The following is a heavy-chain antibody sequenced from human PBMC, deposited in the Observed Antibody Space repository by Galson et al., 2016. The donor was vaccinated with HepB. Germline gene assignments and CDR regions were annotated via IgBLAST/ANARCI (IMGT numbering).Heavy chain of an antibody. D-gene: IGHD3-22*01. J-gene: IGHJ4*02. CDR3: ARLVGGYYDASGYYIDE. Sequence: SETLSLTCTVSRGSLSSSSYYWAWIRQPPGKGLEWIATIYYAGSTYYNPSLKSRVIISVDTSKNQFSPELFSVTAADTAVYYCARLVGGYYDASGYYIDEWGQGTLVTVSS. CDR2: IYYAGST. CDR1: RGSLSSSSYY. V-gene: IGHV4-39*01.